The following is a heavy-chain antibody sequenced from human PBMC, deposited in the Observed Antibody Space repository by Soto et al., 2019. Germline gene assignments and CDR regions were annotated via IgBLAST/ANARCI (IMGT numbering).Heavy chain of an antibody. D-gene: IGHD3-3*01. CDR2: MNPNSGNT. CDR1: GYTFTSYD. J-gene: IGHJ6*03. CDR3: ARADFWSGYYHYYYYYYMEV. Sequence: RASVKVSCKASGYTFTSYDINWVRQATGQGLEWMGWMNPNSGNTGYAQKFQGRVTMTRNTSISTAYMELSSLRSEDTAVYYCARADFWSGYYHYYYYYYMEVWGKGTTVTVSS. V-gene: IGHV1-8*01.